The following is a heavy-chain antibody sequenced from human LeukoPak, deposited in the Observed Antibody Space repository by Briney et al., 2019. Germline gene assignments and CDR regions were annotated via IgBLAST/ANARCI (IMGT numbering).Heavy chain of an antibody. Sequence: GGSLRLSCAASGFQFSGYGLHWVRQAPDKGLEWVAFIRYDGSNEYYADSVKGRFTISREDAQNSLYLQMNNLGAGDTAVYYCARDRASYYDSSGYHHWYFDLWGRGTLVTVSS. CDR2: IRYDGSNE. CDR1: GFQFSGYG. CDR3: ARDRASYYDSSGYHHWYFDL. V-gene: IGHV3-30*02. D-gene: IGHD3-22*01. J-gene: IGHJ2*01.